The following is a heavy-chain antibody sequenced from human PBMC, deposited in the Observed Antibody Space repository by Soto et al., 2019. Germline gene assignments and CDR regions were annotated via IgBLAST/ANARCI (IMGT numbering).Heavy chain of an antibody. Sequence: QVQLVESGGGVVQPGRSLRLSCAASGFTFSSYGMHWVRQAPGKGLEWVAVIWYDGSNKYYADSVKGRFTISRDNSKNTLYLQMNSLRAEDTAVYYCARGGIGSGWSAFDYWGQGTLVTVSS. D-gene: IGHD6-19*01. J-gene: IGHJ4*02. V-gene: IGHV3-33*01. CDR1: GFTFSSYG. CDR2: IWYDGSNK. CDR3: ARGGIGSGWSAFDY.